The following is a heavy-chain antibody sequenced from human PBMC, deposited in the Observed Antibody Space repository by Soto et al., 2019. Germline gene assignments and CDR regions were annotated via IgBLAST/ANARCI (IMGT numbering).Heavy chain of an antibody. D-gene: IGHD1-26*01. CDR1: GFTFSSYS. J-gene: IGHJ3*02. V-gene: IGHV3-21*01. CDR3: ARDPGYSGSYLPFDAFDI. Sequence: GGSLRLSCAASGFTFSSYSMNWVRQAPGKGLEWVSSISSSSSYIYYADSVKGRFTISRDNAKNSLYLQMNSLRAEDTAVYYCARDPGYSGSYLPFDAFDIWGQGTMVTVSS. CDR2: ISSSSSYI.